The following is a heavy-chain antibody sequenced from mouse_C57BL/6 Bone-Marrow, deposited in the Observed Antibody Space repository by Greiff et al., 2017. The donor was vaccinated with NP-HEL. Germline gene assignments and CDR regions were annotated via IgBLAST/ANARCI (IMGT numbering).Heavy chain of an antibody. Sequence: VQLQQSGPELVKPGASVKISCKASGYTFTDYYMNWVKQSHGKSLEWIGDINPNNGGTSYNQKFKGKATLTVAKSSSTAYMELRSLTSEDSAVYYCARELYYGSSYGYAMDYWGQGTSVTVSS. J-gene: IGHJ4*01. D-gene: IGHD1-1*01. CDR1: GYTFTDYY. V-gene: IGHV1-26*01. CDR2: INPNNGGT. CDR3: ARELYYGSSYGYAMDY.